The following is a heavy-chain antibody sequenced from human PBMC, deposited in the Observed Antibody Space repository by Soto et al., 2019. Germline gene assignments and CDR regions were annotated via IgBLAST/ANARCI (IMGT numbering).Heavy chain of an antibody. V-gene: IGHV3-9*01. CDR2: LTRNGDNI. J-gene: IGHJ3*02. Sequence: GGSLRLSCAASGFTFSNYAMPWVRQAPGKGLEWVSGLTRNGDNIGYVDSVKGRFAISRDNVKNSLYLQMNRLRAEDTALYYCAKDLYSNNGDAFDIWGQGTMVTVSS. D-gene: IGHD4-4*01. CDR3: AKDLYSNNGDAFDI. CDR1: GFTFSNYA.